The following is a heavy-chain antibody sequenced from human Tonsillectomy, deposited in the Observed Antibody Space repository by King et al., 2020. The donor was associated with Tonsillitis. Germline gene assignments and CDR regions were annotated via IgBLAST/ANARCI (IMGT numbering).Heavy chain of an antibody. V-gene: IGHV3-30*04. D-gene: IGHD6-13*01. J-gene: IGHJ4*02. CDR1: GFTFSNYP. CDR2: ISYDGSNK. Sequence: VQLVESGGGVVQPGRFLRLSCAASGFTFSNYPMNWVRQAPGKGLEWVAIISYDGSNKYYADSMKGRFTISRDNSKNTLFLQMSSLRAEDTAVYYCARESLASEDSSTWYEPFDYWGQGTLVSVSS. CDR3: ARESLASEDSSTWYEPFDY.